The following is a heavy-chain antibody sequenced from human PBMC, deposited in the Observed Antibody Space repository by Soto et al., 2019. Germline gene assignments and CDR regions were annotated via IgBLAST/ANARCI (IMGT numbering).Heavy chain of an antibody. CDR2: ISPYSGNT. CDR3: AMVDNYVTRTPQDV. V-gene: IGHV1-18*01. Sequence: QVQLVQSGDEVRKPGSSVTVSCKASGYIFVNYGIAWVRQAPGQGLEWMGWISPYSGNTHYESKVHGRLTMTTDTSTSTAYMGLRSLTSDDTAVYYCAMVDNYVTRTPQDVWRQGTTVTVSS. CDR1: GYIFVNYG. D-gene: IGHD3-16*01. J-gene: IGHJ6*01.